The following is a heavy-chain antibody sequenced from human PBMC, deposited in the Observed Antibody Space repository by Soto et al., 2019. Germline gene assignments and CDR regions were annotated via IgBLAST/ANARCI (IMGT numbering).Heavy chain of an antibody. CDR1: GYDFTTYS. CDR2: IGTYNLNT. Sequence: ASVKVSCKASGYDFTTYSLSWVRQAPGQGLEWLGWIGTYNLNTRYAQKLQGRVTMTADTSTSTAYMELRSLRSDDTAVYYCAKQSRPPGILTGYYLRFDIWGQGTMVTVSS. D-gene: IGHD3-9*01. J-gene: IGHJ3*02. CDR3: AKQSRPPGILTGYYLRFDI. V-gene: IGHV1-18*01.